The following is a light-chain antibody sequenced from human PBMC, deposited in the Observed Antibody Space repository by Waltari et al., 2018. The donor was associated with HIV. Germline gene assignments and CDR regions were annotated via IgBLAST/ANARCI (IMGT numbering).Light chain of an antibody. Sequence: QAVVTQEPSLTVSPGGTVTLTCGSSTGAVTSGHYPYWFQQKPGQAPRTLICDTSNKRSWTPARFSGSLLGGKAALILSGAQPEDEAEYYCLLSYSGARGVFGGGTKLTVL. V-gene: IGLV7-46*01. J-gene: IGLJ2*01. CDR2: DTS. CDR3: LLSYSGARGV. CDR1: TGAVTSGHY.